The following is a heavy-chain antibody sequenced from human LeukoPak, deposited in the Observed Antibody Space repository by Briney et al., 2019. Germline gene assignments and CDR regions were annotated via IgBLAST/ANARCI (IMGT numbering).Heavy chain of an antibody. CDR3: AKGNPYYDS. J-gene: IGHJ5*02. CDR2: IYTTGST. CDR1: DGSISSNNYY. D-gene: IGHD5-12*01. Sequence: SETLSLTCTVSDGSISSNNYYWGWIRQPPGKGLEWIGNIYTTGSTYYSPSLKSRVIISLDTSENQFSLTLRSLTAADTAVYYCAKGNPYYDSWGQGTLVTVSS. V-gene: IGHV4-39*07.